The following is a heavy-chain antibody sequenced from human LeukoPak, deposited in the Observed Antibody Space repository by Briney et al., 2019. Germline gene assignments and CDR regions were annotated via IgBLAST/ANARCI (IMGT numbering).Heavy chain of an antibody. J-gene: IGHJ4*02. CDR3: ARGDVDTAMVTDY. Sequence: SVKVSCKASGYTFTGYYMHWVRQAPGQGLEWMGRIIPILGIANYAQKFQGRVTITADKSTSTAYMELSSLRSEDTAVYYCARGDVDTAMVTDYWGQGTLVTVSS. CDR1: GYTFTGYY. CDR2: IIPILGIA. V-gene: IGHV1-69*04. D-gene: IGHD5-18*01.